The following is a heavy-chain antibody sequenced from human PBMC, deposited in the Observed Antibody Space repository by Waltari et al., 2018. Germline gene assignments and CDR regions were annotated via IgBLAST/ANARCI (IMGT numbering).Heavy chain of an antibody. D-gene: IGHD1-7*01. CDR1: GGTSSSYA. Sequence: QVQLVQSGAEVKKPGSSVKVSCKASGGTSSSYAISSVRQAPGQGLEWMGGVIPILGIANYAQKFQGRVTITAGESTSTAYIERSSLRAEDTAVYDCARDVPGDLTGTTDYFDYWGQGTLVTVSS. V-gene: IGHV1-69*04. CDR3: ARDVPGDLTGTTDYFDY. J-gene: IGHJ4*02. CDR2: VIPILGIA.